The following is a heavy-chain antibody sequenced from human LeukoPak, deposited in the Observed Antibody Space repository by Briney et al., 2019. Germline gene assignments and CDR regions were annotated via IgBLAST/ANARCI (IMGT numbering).Heavy chain of an antibody. CDR2: IYHSGII. Sequence: SETLSLTCTVSGGSISSGSYYWGWIRQSPGKGLEWIGSIYHSGIIYYNPSLKSRVTISVDTSKNQFSLKLGSVSAADTALYYCARVMDHYDSDGYPPPAAADYWGQGTLVTVSS. CDR3: ARVMDHYDSDGYPPPAAADY. V-gene: IGHV4-39*07. CDR1: GGSISSGSYY. D-gene: IGHD3-22*01. J-gene: IGHJ4*02.